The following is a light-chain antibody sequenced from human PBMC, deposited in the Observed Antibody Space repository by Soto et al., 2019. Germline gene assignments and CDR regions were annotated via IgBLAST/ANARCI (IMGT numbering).Light chain of an antibody. V-gene: IGKV1-39*01. CDR1: ESIRNE. CDR3: QQSFTTPWT. J-gene: IGKJ1*01. CDR2: DTF. Sequence: DIQMTQSPSSLAASLGDRVTITCRPSESIRNELNWFQQRPGKAPRLLIYDTFTLQSGVPSRFSGSVSGTEFSLTISSLQAGDSAIYYYQQSFTTPWTLGQGTKVEI.